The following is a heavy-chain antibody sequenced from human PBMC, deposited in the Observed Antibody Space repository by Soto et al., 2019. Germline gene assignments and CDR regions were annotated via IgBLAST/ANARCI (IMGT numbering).Heavy chain of an antibody. J-gene: IGHJ6*02. Sequence: QVQLVQSGAEVKKPGASLKVSCRASGYTFASYALYWVRQAPGQSLEWMGWINADNGNTRYSQKFQARVTITRDTSASTAFLELESLRSEDTAVYYCARRLLNEQTLDGEDFYYGMDVWGQGTTVTVSS. D-gene: IGHD2-21*02. CDR3: ARRLLNEQTLDGEDFYYGMDV. V-gene: IGHV1-3*01. CDR1: GYTFASYA. CDR2: INADNGNT.